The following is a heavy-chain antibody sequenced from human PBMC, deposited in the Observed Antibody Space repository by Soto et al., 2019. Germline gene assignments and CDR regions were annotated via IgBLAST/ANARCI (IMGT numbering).Heavy chain of an antibody. CDR3: ARDFGAAAGPRHPVDY. Sequence: ASVKVSCKASGYSFTTYGMNWVPQAPGQGLEWMGWFNTYTGNPTYAQGFTGRFVFSMDTSASTAYLQMNSLRAEDTAVYYCARDFGAAAGPRHPVDYWGQGTLVTVSS. CDR2: FNTYTGNP. V-gene: IGHV7-4-1*02. CDR1: GYSFTTYG. D-gene: IGHD6-13*01. J-gene: IGHJ4*02.